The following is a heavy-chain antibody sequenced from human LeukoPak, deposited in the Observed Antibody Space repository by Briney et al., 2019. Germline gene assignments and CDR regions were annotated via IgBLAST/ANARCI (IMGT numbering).Heavy chain of an antibody. CDR1: GGTFSSYA. CDR3: ARDLDPDILTPTYPSFDY. Sequence: SVKVSCKASGGTFSSYAISWVRQAPGQGLERMGGIIPIFGTANYAQKFQGRVTITADESTSTAYMELSSLRSEDTAVYYCARDLDPDILTPTYPSFDYWGQGTLVTVSS. J-gene: IGHJ4*02. CDR2: IIPIFGTA. D-gene: IGHD3-9*01. V-gene: IGHV1-69*01.